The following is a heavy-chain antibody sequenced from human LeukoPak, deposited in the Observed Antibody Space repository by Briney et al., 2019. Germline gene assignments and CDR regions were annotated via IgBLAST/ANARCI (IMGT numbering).Heavy chain of an antibody. J-gene: IGHJ6*03. Sequence: ASVKVSCKASGGTFSSYAISWVRQPPGQGLEWMGRIIPIFGTANYAQKFQGRVTITTDESTSTAYMELSSLRSEDTAVYYCAGGGVTVFHFYMDVWGKGTTLTVSS. CDR1: GGTFSSYA. V-gene: IGHV1-69*05. CDR2: IIPIFGTA. D-gene: IGHD3-3*01. CDR3: AGGGVTVFHFYMDV.